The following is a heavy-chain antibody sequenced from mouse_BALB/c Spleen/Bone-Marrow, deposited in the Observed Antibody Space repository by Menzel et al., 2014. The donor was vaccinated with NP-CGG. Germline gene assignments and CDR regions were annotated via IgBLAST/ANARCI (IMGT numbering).Heavy chain of an antibody. CDR3: ASYDYGCYFDY. Sequence: EVQLQQSGAELVKPGASVKLSCTASGFNIKDTYMHWVKQRPEQGLEWIGRIDPANGNTKYDPKFQGKATITADPSSNTAYLQLSSLTSEDPAVYYCASYDYGCYFDYWGQGTTLTVSS. CDR1: GFNIKDTY. V-gene: IGHV14-3*02. D-gene: IGHD2-4*01. J-gene: IGHJ2*01. CDR2: IDPANGNT.